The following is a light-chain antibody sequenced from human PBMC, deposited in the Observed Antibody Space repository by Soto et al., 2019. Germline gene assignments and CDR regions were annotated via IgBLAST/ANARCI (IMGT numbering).Light chain of an antibody. V-gene: IGKV3-15*01. CDR1: QSVGSS. CDR3: QQYNNWPLT. Sequence: ETVMTQSPGTLTVSPGERATLSCRASQSVGSSLAWYQRKPGQAPRLLIYGTSTRANGLPARFSGSGSGTEFTLTISSLQSEDFAVYYCQQYNNWPLTFGGGTKVEIK. CDR2: GTS. J-gene: IGKJ4*01.